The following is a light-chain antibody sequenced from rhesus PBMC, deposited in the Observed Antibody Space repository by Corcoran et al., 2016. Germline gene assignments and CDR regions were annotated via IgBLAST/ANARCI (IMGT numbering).Light chain of an antibody. CDR3: YQHSSGYS. V-gene: IGKV3-10*01. CDR1: QSVSSY. CDR2: GAS. J-gene: IGKJ2*01. Sequence: QVILTQSPATLSLSPGERATLSCRASQSVSSYLAWYQQKPGQAPRLLIYGASSRATGIPVRFRGSGSGTDFTLTSSSLEPEDVGVYHCYQHSSGYSFGQGTKLEIK.